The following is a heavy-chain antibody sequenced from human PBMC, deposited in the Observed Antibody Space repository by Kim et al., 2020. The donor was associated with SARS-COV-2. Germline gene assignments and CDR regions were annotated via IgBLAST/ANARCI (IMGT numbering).Heavy chain of an antibody. CDR3: TRDLSAAGKGDH. Sequence: YYSPSLKRRVTISVDPSKNRFSLKLSSVTAADTAIYYCTRDLSAAGKGDHWGQGTLVTVSS. J-gene: IGHJ4*02. V-gene: IGHV4-39*07. D-gene: IGHD6-13*01.